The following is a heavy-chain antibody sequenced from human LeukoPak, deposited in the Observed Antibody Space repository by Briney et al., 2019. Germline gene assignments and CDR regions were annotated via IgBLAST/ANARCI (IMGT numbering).Heavy chain of an antibody. CDR2: IYPGDSDT. Sequence: PGESLKIPCKGSGYIFTSYLIGWVRQMPGKGPEWIGLIYPGDSDTRYSPSFQGQVTISADKSISTAYQQWSSLKASDTAMYYCARGEKGYSSGWSRRWVYWGQGTLVTVSS. J-gene: IGHJ4*02. CDR3: ARGEKGYSSGWSRRWVY. V-gene: IGHV5-51*01. CDR1: GYIFTSYL. D-gene: IGHD6-19*01.